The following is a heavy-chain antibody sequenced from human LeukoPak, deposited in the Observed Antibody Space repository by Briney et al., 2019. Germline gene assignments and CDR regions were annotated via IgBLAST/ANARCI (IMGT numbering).Heavy chain of an antibody. Sequence: GGSLRLSCTASGFTFTSHSMHWVRQAPGKGLKYVSSITANGGSTYYANSVRGRFTISRDNSKKTLYLQMGSLRAEDMAVYYCARELYSVNPHDGFDIWGQGTMVSVSS. CDR3: ARELYSVNPHDGFDI. CDR2: ITANGGST. J-gene: IGHJ3*02. CDR1: GFTFTSHS. V-gene: IGHV3-64*01. D-gene: IGHD1-26*01.